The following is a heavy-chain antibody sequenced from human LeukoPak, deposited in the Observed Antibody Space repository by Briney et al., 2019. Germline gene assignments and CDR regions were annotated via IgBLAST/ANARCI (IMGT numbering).Heavy chain of an antibody. CDR2: IIPILGIA. Sequence: SVKVSCRASGGTFSSYAISWVRQAPGQGLEWMGRIIPILGIANYAQKFQGRVTITADKSTSTAYMELSSLRSEDTAVYYCARDDSSGYYAVFDYWGQGTLVTVSS. D-gene: IGHD3-22*01. CDR1: GGTFSSYA. V-gene: IGHV1-69*04. J-gene: IGHJ4*02. CDR3: ARDDSSGYYAVFDY.